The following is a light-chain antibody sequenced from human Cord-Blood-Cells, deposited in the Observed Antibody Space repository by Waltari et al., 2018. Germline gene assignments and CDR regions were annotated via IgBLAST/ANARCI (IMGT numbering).Light chain of an antibody. Sequence: IVLTQTPRSLSVTPGQPASLSCTFSQSLLHSDGKTYLYWHLQKPDQSPQLLSYEVSSRFFGVPDRFSGSGSGTELLRKISRVGAEDVCVYDRMQRIHPPHTGGQGTKLGIK. CDR3: MQRIHPPHT. V-gene: IGKV2-29*02. CDR2: EVS. CDR1: QSLLHSDGKTY. J-gene: IGKJ2*01.